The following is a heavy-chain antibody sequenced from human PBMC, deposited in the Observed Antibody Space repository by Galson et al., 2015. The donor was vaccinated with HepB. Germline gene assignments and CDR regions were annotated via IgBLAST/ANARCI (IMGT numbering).Heavy chain of an antibody. V-gene: IGHV4-59*08. J-gene: IGHJ1*01. CDR1: GASVTGYY. D-gene: IGHD3-10*01. CDR2: IYYDGNT. Sequence: ETLSLTCPVSGASVTGYYWRWIRQPPGKGLQWIGYIYYDGNTNYNPSLKSRVTMSVDTSKNQFSLNLRSVTATDTAVYYCARHGFGSEDNVWGQGTLVAVSS. CDR3: ARHGFGSEDNV.